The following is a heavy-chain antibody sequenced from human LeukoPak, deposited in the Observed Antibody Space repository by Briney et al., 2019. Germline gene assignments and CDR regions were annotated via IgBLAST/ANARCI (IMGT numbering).Heavy chain of an antibody. CDR3: AREGTYNYGPGSYKSSFYY. V-gene: IGHV4-61*01. CDR1: GVSISSSCYY. J-gene: IGHJ4*02. D-gene: IGHD3-10*01. CDR2: IYYTGTT. Sequence: SETLCLTCAVSGVSISSSCYYWGWIRQPPGKGLEWIGYIYYTGTTNYNPSLKSRVTISVDTSRNQFSLKLSSVNTADTAVYYCAREGTYNYGPGSYKSSFYYWGQGTLVTVSS.